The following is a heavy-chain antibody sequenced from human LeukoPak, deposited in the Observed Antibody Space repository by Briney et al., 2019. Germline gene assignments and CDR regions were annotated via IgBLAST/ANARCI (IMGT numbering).Heavy chain of an antibody. D-gene: IGHD1-26*01. CDR2: IYYSGST. J-gene: IGHJ4*02. CDR3: AREGSTGASRYFDY. CDR1: GASFSGYY. V-gene: IGHV4-30-4*08. Sequence: PSETLSLTCAVYGASFSGYYWSWIRQPPGKGLEWIGYIYYSGSTYYNPSLKSRVTISVDTSKNQFSLKLSSVTAADTAVYYCAREGSTGASRYFDYWGQGTLVTVSS.